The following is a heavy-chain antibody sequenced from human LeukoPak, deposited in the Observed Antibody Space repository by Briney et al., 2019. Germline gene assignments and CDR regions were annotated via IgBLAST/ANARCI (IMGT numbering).Heavy chain of an antibody. D-gene: IGHD2-2*01. CDR1: GGTFSSYA. J-gene: IGHJ5*02. CDR3: ARPVVPAAMGSWFDP. CDR2: IIPIFGTA. Sequence: SVKVSCKASGGTFSSYAISWVRQAPGQELEWMGGIIPIFGTANYAQKFQGRVTITTDESTSTAYMELSSLRSEDTAVYYCARPVVPAAMGSWFDPWGQGTLVTVSS. V-gene: IGHV1-69*05.